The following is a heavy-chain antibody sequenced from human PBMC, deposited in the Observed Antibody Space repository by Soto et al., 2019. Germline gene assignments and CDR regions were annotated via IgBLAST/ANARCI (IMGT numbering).Heavy chain of an antibody. CDR3: ASVTFGGIVLAH. V-gene: IGHV4-59*01. Sequence: SETLSLTCTVSAASLSKYYWTWIRQPPGKGLEWIGYIYFNGNTKYNPSLEGRLTISIDTSKKEFSLKLTSVTAADAAVYYCASVTFGGIVLAHWGQGTLVTVSS. D-gene: IGHD3-16*01. CDR2: IYFNGNT. J-gene: IGHJ4*02. CDR1: AASLSKYY.